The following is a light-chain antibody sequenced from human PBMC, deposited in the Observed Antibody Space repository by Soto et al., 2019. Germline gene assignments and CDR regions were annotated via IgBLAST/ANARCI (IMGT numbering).Light chain of an antibody. J-gene: IGLJ1*01. Sequence: QSALTQPASLSGSPGQSITISCTGTSSDIGGSKYVSWYQQHPGKAPKLMIYEVTYRPSGVSARFSGSKSGNTASLTVSGPQAGDEADYYCSSYTSSGTLYVFGTGTKVTVL. V-gene: IGLV2-14*01. CDR3: SSYTSSGTLYV. CDR2: EVT. CDR1: SSDIGGSKY.